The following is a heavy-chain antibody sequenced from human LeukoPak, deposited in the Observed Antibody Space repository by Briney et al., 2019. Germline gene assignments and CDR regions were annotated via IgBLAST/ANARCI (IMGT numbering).Heavy chain of an antibody. CDR1: GFTFSNYG. Sequence: PGRFLRLSCAASGFTFSNYGMHWVRQAPGKGLEWVATIRYDDGNTKNYADSVKGRFTISRDNSQNTLYLQMNDLGAEDTAVYYCAKSPYYDFWPFDYWGQGTLVTVSS. J-gene: IGHJ4*02. V-gene: IGHV3-33*06. CDR3: AKSPYYDFWPFDY. CDR2: IRYDDGNTK. D-gene: IGHD3-3*01.